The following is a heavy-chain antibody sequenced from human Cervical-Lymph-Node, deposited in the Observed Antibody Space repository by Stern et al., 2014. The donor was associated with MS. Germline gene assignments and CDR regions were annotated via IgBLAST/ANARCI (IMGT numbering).Heavy chain of an antibody. D-gene: IGHD2-15*01. J-gene: IGHJ6*02. CDR3: AVRYCSGGRCYSVPDV. CDR1: EYTHNNYL. Sequence: QLVQSGSEVKKPGASVKVSCKASEYTHNNYLIHWVRQAPGQRPDWMGVINPSGATNYAQKVQDRVTMTTDASTSTFYMELSRLRSEDTAVYYCAVRYCSGGRCYSVPDVWGQGTTVIVSS. V-gene: IGHV1-46*02. CDR2: INPSGAT.